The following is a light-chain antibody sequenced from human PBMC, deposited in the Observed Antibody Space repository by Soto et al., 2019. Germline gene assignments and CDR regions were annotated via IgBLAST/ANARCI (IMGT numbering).Light chain of an antibody. CDR3: GTWDSSLSSVL. CDR2: DNN. Sequence: QSVLTQPPLVSAAPGQKVTISCSGGTSNVGNNYVSWYQHLPGTAPKLPIYDNNKRPSGIPDRFSGSKSGTSATLGITGLQTGDEADYYCGTWDSSLSSVLFGGGTKLTVL. CDR1: TSNVGNNY. J-gene: IGLJ2*01. V-gene: IGLV1-51*01.